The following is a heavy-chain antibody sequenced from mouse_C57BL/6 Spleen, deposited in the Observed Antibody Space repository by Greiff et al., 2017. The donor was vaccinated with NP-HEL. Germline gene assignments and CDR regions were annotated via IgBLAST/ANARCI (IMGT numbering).Heavy chain of an antibody. CDR2: IYPGSGNT. CDR1: GYSFTSYY. Sequence: VQLQQSGPELVKPGASVKISCKASGYSFTSYYIHWVKQRPGQGLEWIGWIYPGSGNTKYNEKVKGKATLTADTSSSTAYMQLSSLTSEDSAVYYCASGDGYSWYFDVWGTGTTVTVSS. V-gene: IGHV1-66*01. J-gene: IGHJ1*03. D-gene: IGHD2-3*01. CDR3: ASGDGYSWYFDV.